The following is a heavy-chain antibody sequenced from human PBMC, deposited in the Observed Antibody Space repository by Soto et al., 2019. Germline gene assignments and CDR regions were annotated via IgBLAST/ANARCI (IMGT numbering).Heavy chain of an antibody. CDR2: ISAYNGNT. CDR3: ARGGDGYNFGAVY. Sequence: ASVKVSCKASGYTFTSYGISWVRQAPGQGLEWMGWISAYNGNTNYAQNIQGRVTMTADESTNTVYMELRSLRSDDTAVYYCARGGDGYNFGAVYWGQGTPVTVSS. J-gene: IGHJ4*02. CDR1: GYTFTSYG. V-gene: IGHV1-18*01. D-gene: IGHD2-21*01.